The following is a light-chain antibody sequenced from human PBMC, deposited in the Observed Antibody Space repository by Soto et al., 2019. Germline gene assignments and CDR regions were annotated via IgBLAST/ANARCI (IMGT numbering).Light chain of an antibody. CDR3: QQYGNSRWT. J-gene: IGKJ1*01. CDR1: QSVSSSY. CDR2: GTS. Sequence: EIVLTQSPDTLSLSPGERATLSCRASQSVSSSYLAWYQQTPGQAPRLLIHGTSNRATGIPDRFSGSGSGTDFTLTISRLEPEDFAVYYCQQYGNSRWTFGQGTKVEIK. V-gene: IGKV3-20*01.